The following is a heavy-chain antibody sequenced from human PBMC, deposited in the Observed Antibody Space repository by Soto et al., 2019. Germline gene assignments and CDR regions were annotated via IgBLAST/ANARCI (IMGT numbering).Heavy chain of an antibody. Sequence: GGSLRLSCAVSGVTFRDYWMDWVRQVPGKGLLWVSRIGPDGTSTKYADSVKGRFTISRSNPENTLYLQMNSLRAEDTGVYYCVREVIAVLGSIRWFDPWGQGTLVTVSS. CDR3: VREVIAVLGSIRWFDP. CDR1: GVTFRDYW. D-gene: IGHD6-19*01. CDR2: IGPDGTST. J-gene: IGHJ5*02. V-gene: IGHV3-74*01.